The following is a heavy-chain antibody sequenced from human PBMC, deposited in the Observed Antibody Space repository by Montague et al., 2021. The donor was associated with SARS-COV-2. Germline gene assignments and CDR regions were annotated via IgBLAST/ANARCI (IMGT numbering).Heavy chain of an antibody. CDR2: ISYDGSNK. D-gene: IGHD6-19*01. CDR1: GFTFNNYA. J-gene: IGHJ4*02. V-gene: IGHV3-30*09. CDR3: VRDCLSKARIAVAGTTVY. Sequence: SLRLSCAASGFTFNNYAMHWVRQAPGKGLEWVAIISYDGSNKYYADSVKGRFAISRDNSKNTLYLQMNSLRAEDTAVYYCVRDCLSKARIAVAGTTVYWGQGTMVTISS.